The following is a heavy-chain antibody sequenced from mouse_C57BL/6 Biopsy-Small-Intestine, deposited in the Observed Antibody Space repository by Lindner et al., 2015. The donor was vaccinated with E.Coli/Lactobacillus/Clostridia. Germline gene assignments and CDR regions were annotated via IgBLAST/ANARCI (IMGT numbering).Heavy chain of an antibody. CDR2: IRSQSNNYVT. D-gene: IGHD6-1*01. CDR3: VRRTSPWAMDY. V-gene: IGHV10-3*01. CDR1: GFTFNTYA. Sequence: VQLQESGGGLVQPKGSLKLSCAASGFTFNTYAMHWVRQAPGKGLEWVARIRSQSNNYVTYYADSVKDRFTISRDDSQSMLYLQMNNLKTEDTAMYYCVRRTSPWAMDYWGQGTSVTVSS. J-gene: IGHJ4*01.